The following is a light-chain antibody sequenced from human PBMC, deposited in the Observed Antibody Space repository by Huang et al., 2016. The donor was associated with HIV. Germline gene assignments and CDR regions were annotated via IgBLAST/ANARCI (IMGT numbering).Light chain of an antibody. CDR1: QSVLYNSNNKNY. V-gene: IGKV4-1*01. J-gene: IGKJ2*01. Sequence: DIVLTQSPDSLAVSLGERATINCKSSQSVLYNSNNKNYLAWYQQKPRQPPKLLMYWASTRESGVPDRFSGSGSGTDFTLTSSSLQPEDVAVYYCQQYYTTPPYTFGQGTKLEIK. CDR3: QQYYTTPPYT. CDR2: WAS.